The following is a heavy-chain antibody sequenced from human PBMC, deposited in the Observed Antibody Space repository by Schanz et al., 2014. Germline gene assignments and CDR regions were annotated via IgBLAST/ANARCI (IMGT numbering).Heavy chain of an antibody. CDR3: ARDVGGCSSSTSCYAFEI. J-gene: IGHJ3*02. Sequence: EQLVESGGGLVQPGGSLRLSCAASTSIFNHAWMSWIRQFPGKGLEWIGYISYSGSTSFNPSLKSRLTMSVDTSKNQFSRKLSSVTAADTAVYYCARDVGGCSSSTSCYAFEIWGQGTMVTVSS. CDR1: TSIFNHAW. D-gene: IGHD2-2*01. CDR2: ISYSGST. V-gene: IGHV4-28*03.